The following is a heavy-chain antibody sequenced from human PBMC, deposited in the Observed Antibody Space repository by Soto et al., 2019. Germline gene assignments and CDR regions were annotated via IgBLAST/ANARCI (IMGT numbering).Heavy chain of an antibody. D-gene: IGHD6-19*01. J-gene: IGHJ4*02. CDR3: ARGRPGRSSGWYDY. Sequence: SETLSLTCAVCGGSFSGYYWSWIRQPPGKGLEWIGEINPSGSTNYNASLKSRVTISVDTSKNQFSLKLTSVTAADTAVYYCARGRPGRSSGWYDYWGQGTLVTVSS. V-gene: IGHV4-34*01. CDR2: INPSGST. CDR1: GGSFSGYY.